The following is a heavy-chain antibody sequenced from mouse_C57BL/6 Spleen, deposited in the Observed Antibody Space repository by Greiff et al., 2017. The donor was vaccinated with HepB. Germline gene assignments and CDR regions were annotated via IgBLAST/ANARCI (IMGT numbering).Heavy chain of an antibody. CDR1: GYSITSGYY. V-gene: IGHV3-6*01. Sequence: EVKLQESGPGLVKPSQSLSLTCSVTGYSITSGYYWNWIRQFPGNKLEWMGYISYDGSNNYNPSLKNRISITRDTSKNQFFLKLNYVTTEDTARYEGERDRGDGGGWFAYWGQGTLVTVSA. J-gene: IGHJ3*01. CDR3: ERDRGDGGGWFAY. D-gene: IGHD3-3*01. CDR2: ISYDGSN.